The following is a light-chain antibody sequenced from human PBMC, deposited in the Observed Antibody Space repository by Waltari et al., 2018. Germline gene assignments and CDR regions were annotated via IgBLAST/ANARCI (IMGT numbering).Light chain of an antibody. J-gene: IGKJ1*01. CDR2: GAS. Sequence: DIVMTQSPATLSLSPGERATLSCRAIQSVSSHLAWYPQKPGQAPMLLIYGASTRATGIPARFSGSGSGTEFTLTISRLQSEDFAVYYCQQYNNWTRTFGKGTKVEIK. CDR3: QQYNNWTRT. CDR1: QSVSSH. V-gene: IGKV3-15*01.